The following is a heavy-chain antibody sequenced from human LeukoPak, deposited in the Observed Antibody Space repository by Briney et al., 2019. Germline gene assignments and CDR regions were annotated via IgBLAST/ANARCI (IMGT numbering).Heavy chain of an antibody. J-gene: IGHJ4*02. CDR3: AKDPHSSGWYFDY. V-gene: IGHV3-30*04. Sequence: GGSLRLSCAASGFTFSSYAMHWVRQAPGKGLEWVAVISYDGSNKYYADSVKGRFTISRDNSKNTLYVQMNSLRAEDTAVYYCAKDPHSSGWYFDYWGQGTLVTVSS. CDR1: GFTFSSYA. CDR2: ISYDGSNK. D-gene: IGHD6-19*01.